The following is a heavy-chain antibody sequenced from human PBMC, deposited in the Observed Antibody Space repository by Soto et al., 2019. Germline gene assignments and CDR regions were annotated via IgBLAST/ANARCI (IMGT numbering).Heavy chain of an antibody. Sequence: PSETLSLTCTVSGGSISSGDYYWSWIRQPPGKGLEWIGYIYYSGSTYYNPSLKSRVTISVDTSKNQFSLKLSSVTAADTAVYYCAKDRWFGELSIFGTEKNWFDPWGQGTLVTVSS. CDR2: IYYSGST. V-gene: IGHV4-30-4*01. CDR1: GGSISSGDYY. D-gene: IGHD3-10*01. J-gene: IGHJ5*02. CDR3: AKDRWFGELSIFGTEKNWFDP.